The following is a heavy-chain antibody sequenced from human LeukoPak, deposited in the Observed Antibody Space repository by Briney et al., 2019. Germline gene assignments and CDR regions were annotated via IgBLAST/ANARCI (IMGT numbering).Heavy chain of an antibody. D-gene: IGHD5-18*01. CDR1: GFTFGDYA. V-gene: IGHV3-48*04. Sequence: QPGRSLRLSCTASGFTFGDYAMSWVRQAPGKGLEWVAYISSASSTIYYADSVEGRFTISRDNAQNSLNLQMNSLRAEDTAVYYCAREGVGYGYFGYMDVWGKGTTVTVSS. CDR2: ISSASSTI. J-gene: IGHJ6*03. CDR3: AREGVGYGYFGYMDV.